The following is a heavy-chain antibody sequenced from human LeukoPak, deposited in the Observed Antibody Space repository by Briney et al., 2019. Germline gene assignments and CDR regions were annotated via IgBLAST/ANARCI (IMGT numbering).Heavy chain of an antibody. CDR3: ARVSLAARYFDY. Sequence: SETLSLTCTVSGGSISSYYWSWIRQPPGKGLEWIGSIYHSGSTYYNPSLKSRVTISVDTSKNQFSLKLSSVTAADTAVYYCARVSLAARYFDYWGQGTLVTVSS. CDR2: IYHSGST. J-gene: IGHJ4*02. D-gene: IGHD6-6*01. CDR1: GGSISSYY. V-gene: IGHV4-38-2*02.